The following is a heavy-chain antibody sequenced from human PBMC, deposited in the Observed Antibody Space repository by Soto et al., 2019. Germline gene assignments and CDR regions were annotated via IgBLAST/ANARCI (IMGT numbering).Heavy chain of an antibody. V-gene: IGHV3-23*01. D-gene: IGHD3-3*01. CDR1: GFTFSSHA. CDR3: AKRFTLFGEVKLSPDFDY. J-gene: IGHJ4*02. CDR2: ISYSGSNT. Sequence: EVQLLESGRGLVQPEGSLRLSCSASGFTFSSHAMSWVRQAPGKGLEWVSAISYSGSNTYYTDSVKGRFTISRDNSKNTLYLQMNSLRVEDTAIYYCAKRFTLFGEVKLSPDFDYWGQGTLVTVSS.